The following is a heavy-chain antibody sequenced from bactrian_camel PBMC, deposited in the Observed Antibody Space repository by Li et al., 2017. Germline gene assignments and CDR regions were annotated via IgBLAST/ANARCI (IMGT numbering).Heavy chain of an antibody. CDR2: IAPDGSR. CDR3: AAGPDVGREKHLTAGQVLSIRRNNF. D-gene: IGHD1*01. V-gene: IGHV3S55*01. CDR1: GLTFEGGN. Sequence: VQLVGSGGGAVQTGGSLRLTCTAVGLTFEGGNQGWYRETPGNEYELVSSIAPDGSRWYADSVQGRFTISRNVLPERLSLQMTRLKAEDTAMYYCAAGPDVGREKHLTAGQVLSIRRNNFWGQGTQVTVS. J-gene: IGHJ4*01.